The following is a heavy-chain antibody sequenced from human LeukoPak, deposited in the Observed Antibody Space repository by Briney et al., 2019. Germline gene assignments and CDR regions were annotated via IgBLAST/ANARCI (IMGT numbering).Heavy chain of an antibody. J-gene: IGHJ4*02. CDR2: IFHSGST. D-gene: IGHD3-10*01. Sequence: SETLPLTCTVSGYSISSGYYWGWIRQPPGKGLEWIGNIFHSGSTYYNPSLKSRVTISVDTSKNQFSLKLSSVTAADTAIYYCARDVDRYYASDSWGQGTLVTVCS. CDR1: GYSISSGYY. CDR3: ARDVDRYYASDS. V-gene: IGHV4-38-2*02.